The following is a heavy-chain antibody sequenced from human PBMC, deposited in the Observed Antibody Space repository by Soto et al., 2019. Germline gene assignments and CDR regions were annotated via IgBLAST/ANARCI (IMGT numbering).Heavy chain of an antibody. Sequence: QVQLVESGGGVVQPGRSLTIFCTASGFTFKHNAMHWIRQAPAKGLEWVADISFDGSTKNYADSVKGRFTISRDNSKNTLSLQMRALKGEDTATYYCAREGIAESGPNCYDFWGQGTLVAVSS. CDR3: AREGIAESGPNCYDF. J-gene: IGHJ4*02. V-gene: IGHV3-30-3*01. CDR1: GFTFKHNA. CDR2: ISFDGSTK. D-gene: IGHD6-13*01.